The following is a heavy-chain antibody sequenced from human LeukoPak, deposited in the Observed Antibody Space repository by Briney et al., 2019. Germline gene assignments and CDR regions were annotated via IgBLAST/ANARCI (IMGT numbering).Heavy chain of an antibody. D-gene: IGHD6-6*01. CDR1: GGSISSNNYY. Sequence: SETLSLTCTVSGGSISSNNYYWSWIRQHPGKGLEWIGYIYYSGSTYYNPSLKSRVTISVDTSKNQFSLKLSSVTAADTAVYYCARESIAARTLDYWGQGTLVTVSS. J-gene: IGHJ4*02. V-gene: IGHV4-31*03. CDR2: IYYSGST. CDR3: ARESIAARTLDY.